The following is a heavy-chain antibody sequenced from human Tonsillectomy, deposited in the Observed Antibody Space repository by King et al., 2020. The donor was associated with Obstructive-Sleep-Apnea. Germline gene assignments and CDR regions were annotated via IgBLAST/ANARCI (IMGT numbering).Heavy chain of an antibody. CDR2: INPNSGGT. D-gene: IGHD5-12*01. Sequence: VQLVESGAEVKKPGASVKVSCKASGYTFTGYYMHWVRQAPGQGLEWMGWINPNSGGTNYAQKFQGWVTMTRDTSISTAYMELSRLRSDDTAVYYCARDSYYYVDIVATITPALDYWGQGTLVTVSS. CDR3: ARDSYYYVDIVATITPALDY. V-gene: IGHV1-2*04. J-gene: IGHJ4*02. CDR1: GYTFTGYY.